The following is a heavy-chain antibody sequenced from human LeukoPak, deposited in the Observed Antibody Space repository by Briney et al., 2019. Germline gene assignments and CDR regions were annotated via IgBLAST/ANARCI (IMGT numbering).Heavy chain of an antibody. CDR1: GYTFTSYG. V-gene: IGHV1-18*01. J-gene: IGHJ5*02. D-gene: IGHD5-12*01. Sequence: ASVKVSCKASGYTFTSYGISWVRQAPGQGLEWMGWISAYNGNTNYAQKLQGRVTMTTDTSTSTAYMELRSLRSDDTAVYYCAREYSGYDSAPIQYWFDPWGQGTLVTVSS. CDR2: ISAYNGNT. CDR3: AREYSGYDSAPIQYWFDP.